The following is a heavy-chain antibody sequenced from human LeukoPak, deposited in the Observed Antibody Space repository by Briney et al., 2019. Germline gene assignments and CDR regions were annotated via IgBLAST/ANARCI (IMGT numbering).Heavy chain of an antibody. CDR2: IYYSGST. Sequence: SETLSLTCTVSGGSISSYYWSWIRQPPGKGLEWIGYIYYSGSTYYNPSLKSRVTISVDTSKNQFSLKLSSVTAADTAVYYCARLTAYYYMDVWGKGTTVTVSS. CDR1: GGSISSYY. J-gene: IGHJ6*03. V-gene: IGHV4-59*12. CDR3: ARLTAYYYMDV. D-gene: IGHD5-18*01.